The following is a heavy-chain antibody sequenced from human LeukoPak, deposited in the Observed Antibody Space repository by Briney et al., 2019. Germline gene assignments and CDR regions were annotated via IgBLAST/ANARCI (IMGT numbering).Heavy chain of an antibody. V-gene: IGHV4-59*01. CDR3: ARGGARASYYYDSSGYYAFDY. D-gene: IGHD3-22*01. CDR1: GVSISSYY. J-gene: IGHJ4*02. Sequence: PSETLSLTCTVSGVSISSYYWSWIRQPPGKGLDWIGYIYYSGSTNYNPSLKSRVTISVDTSKKQFSLQLSSVTAADTVVYYCARGGARASYYYDSSGYYAFDYWGQGTLVTVSS. CDR2: IYYSGST.